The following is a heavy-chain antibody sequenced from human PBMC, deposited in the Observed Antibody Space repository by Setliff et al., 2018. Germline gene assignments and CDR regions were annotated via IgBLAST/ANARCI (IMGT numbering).Heavy chain of an antibody. CDR2: IIPILGIA. Sequence: SVKVSCKASGGTFSSYAISWVRQAPGQGLEWMGGIIPILGIANYAQKFQGRVTHTADESTSTAYMELSSLRSEDTAVYYCARDPGGSGSYSASIGDHGLCYWGQGTLVTVSS. CDR1: GGTFSSYA. D-gene: IGHD3-10*01. J-gene: IGHJ4*02. CDR3: ARDPGGSGSYSASIGDHGLCY. V-gene: IGHV1-69*10.